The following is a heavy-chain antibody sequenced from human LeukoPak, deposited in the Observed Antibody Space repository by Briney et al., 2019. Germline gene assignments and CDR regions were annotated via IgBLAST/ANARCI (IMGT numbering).Heavy chain of an antibody. CDR1: GFTFSSYS. D-gene: IGHD3-10*01. V-gene: IGHV3-48*02. J-gene: IGHJ4*02. Sequence: TGGSLRLSCAASGFTFSSYSMNWVRQAPGKGLERVSHISGSNNTKYYADSVKGRFTISRDNAKHSLYLQMNSLRDEDTAVYFCAGGERWFGELLSFDYWGQGTLVTVSS. CDR2: ISGSNNTK. CDR3: AGGERWFGELLSFDY.